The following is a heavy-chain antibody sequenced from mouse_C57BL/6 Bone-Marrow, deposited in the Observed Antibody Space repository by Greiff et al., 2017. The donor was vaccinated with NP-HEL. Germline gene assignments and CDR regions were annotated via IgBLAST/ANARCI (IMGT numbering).Heavy chain of an antibody. V-gene: IGHV1-76*01. CDR3: ARGSRWYFDV. Sequence: LVESGAELVRPGASVKLSCKASGYTFTDYYINWVKQRPGQGLEWIARIYPGSGNTYYNEKFKGKATLTAEKSSSTAYMQLSSLTSEDSAVYFCARGSRWYFDVWGTGTTVTVSS. CDR2: IYPGSGNT. J-gene: IGHJ1*03. D-gene: IGHD1-1*01. CDR1: GYTFTDYY.